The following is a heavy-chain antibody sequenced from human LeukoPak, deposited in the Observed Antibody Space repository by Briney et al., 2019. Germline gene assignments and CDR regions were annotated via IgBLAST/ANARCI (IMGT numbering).Heavy chain of an antibody. CDR2: INQDGSEK. Sequence: PGGSLRLSCVASGFTFSSYWMAWVRQAPGKGLEWVANINQDGSEKNYVDSVKGRFTISRDNAKNSLCLQMNSLRAEDTAVYYCARDRGYSTFDMWGQGTMVIVSS. V-gene: IGHV3-7*05. J-gene: IGHJ3*02. CDR1: GFTFSSYW. D-gene: IGHD5-18*01. CDR3: ARDRGYSTFDM.